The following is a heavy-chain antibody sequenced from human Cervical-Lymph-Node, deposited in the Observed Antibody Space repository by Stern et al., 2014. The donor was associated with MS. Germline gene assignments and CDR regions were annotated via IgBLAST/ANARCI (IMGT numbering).Heavy chain of an antibody. CDR1: GYSFTSYF. CDR2: INPSASNT. J-gene: IGHJ4*02. Sequence: VQLVASGAEMKKPGASVKVSCMASGYSFTSYFIIWVRQAPGQGLEWRGIINPSASNTNYAQKVQGRVVMTSDTSRGTVYLELSSLRSEDTAVYYCARDEGADYWGQGTLVTVSS. V-gene: IGHV1-46*01. CDR3: ARDEGADY.